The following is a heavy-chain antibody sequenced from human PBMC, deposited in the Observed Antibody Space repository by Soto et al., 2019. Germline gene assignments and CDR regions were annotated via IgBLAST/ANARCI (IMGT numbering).Heavy chain of an antibody. Sequence: EVQLLESGGGLVRPGGSLRLSCAASGFTFSSYAMTWVRQAPGKGLEWVSGVSGTGGSAYYADSVKGRFTISRDKSTNTLYLNMNSLRAEDTAVYYCARGSAYSDYDLEYWGQGTLVTVS. D-gene: IGHD4-17*01. CDR2: VSGTGGSA. CDR1: GFTFSSYA. V-gene: IGHV3-23*01. CDR3: ARGSAYSDYDLEY. J-gene: IGHJ4*02.